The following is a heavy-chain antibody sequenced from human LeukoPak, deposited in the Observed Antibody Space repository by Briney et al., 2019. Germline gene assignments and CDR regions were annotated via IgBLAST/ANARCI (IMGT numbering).Heavy chain of an antibody. Sequence: ASVKVSCKASGGTFSSYAISWVRQAPGQGLEWMGRIIPILGTATYAQKFQGRVTITADKSTSTAYMELSSLRSEDTAVYYCARDSSLRYDSSGYGVPFDYWGQGTLVTVSS. CDR1: GGTFSSYA. D-gene: IGHD3-22*01. CDR3: ARDSSLRYDSSGYGVPFDY. CDR2: IIPILGTA. V-gene: IGHV1-69*04. J-gene: IGHJ4*02.